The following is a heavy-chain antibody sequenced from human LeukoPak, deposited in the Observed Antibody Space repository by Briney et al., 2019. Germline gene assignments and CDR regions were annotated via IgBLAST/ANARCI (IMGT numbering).Heavy chain of an antibody. D-gene: IGHD3-10*01. Sequence: GGSLRLSCAASGFTSSDYYINWIRQAPGKGLEGISYISSDGSTIYSADSLKGRFTISRDNAKHSLYLQMNSLRAEDTAVYCCARDSRGAFDIWGQGTMVTVSS. J-gene: IGHJ3*02. CDR3: ARDSRGAFDI. V-gene: IGHV3-11*01. CDR1: GFTSSDYY. CDR2: ISSDGSTI.